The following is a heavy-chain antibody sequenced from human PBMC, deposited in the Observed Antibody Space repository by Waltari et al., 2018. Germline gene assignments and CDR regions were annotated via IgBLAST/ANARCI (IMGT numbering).Heavy chain of an antibody. D-gene: IGHD6-19*01. CDR2: IYTSGST. CDR3: ARVASGWYYFDY. J-gene: IGHJ4*02. V-gene: IGHV4-61*09. Sequence: QVQLQESGPGLVKPSQTLSLTCTVSGGSISSGSYYWSWIRQPAGKGLEWIGYIYTSGSTNYNPSLKSRVTISVDTSKNQFSLKLSAVTAADTAVYYCARVASGWYYFDYWGQGTLVTVSS. CDR1: GGSISSGSYY.